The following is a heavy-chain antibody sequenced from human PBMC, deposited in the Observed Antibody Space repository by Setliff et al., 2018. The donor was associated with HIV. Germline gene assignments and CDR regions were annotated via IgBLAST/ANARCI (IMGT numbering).Heavy chain of an antibody. Sequence: SETLSLTCTVSGGSISSGGYYWSWIRQHPGMGLEWIGYIYYSGRTYYNPSLKSRITMSVDTSKNQFSLKLSSVTAADTAVYYCAGVFTVAGTYYYYYTDVWGKGTTVTVAS. J-gene: IGHJ6*03. D-gene: IGHD6-19*01. CDR1: GGSISSGGYY. CDR3: AGVFTVAGTYYYYYTDV. CDR2: IYYSGRT. V-gene: IGHV4-31*03.